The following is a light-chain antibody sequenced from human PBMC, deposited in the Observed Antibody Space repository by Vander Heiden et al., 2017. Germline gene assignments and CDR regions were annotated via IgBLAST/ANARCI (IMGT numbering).Light chain of an antibody. V-gene: IGKV1-39*01. Sequence: DIQMTQSPSSLSASVGDRVTITCRASQSISSYLNWYQQKPGKAPKLLIYAASSLQSGVPSRFSDCGSGTDFTLTISSLQPEDFATYFSQQSDSTPRTFGQGTKVEIK. J-gene: IGKJ1*01. CDR2: AAS. CDR1: QSISSY. CDR3: QQSDSTPRT.